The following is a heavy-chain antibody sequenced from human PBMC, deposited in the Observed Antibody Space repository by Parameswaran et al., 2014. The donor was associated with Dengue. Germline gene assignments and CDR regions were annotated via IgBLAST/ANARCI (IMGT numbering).Heavy chain of an antibody. V-gene: IGHV2-70*01. J-gene: IGHJ4*02. CDR2: IDWEDDK. CDR3: ARTPNYYESIDY. D-gene: IGHD3-16*01. Sequence: PGKAPEWLALIDWEDDKYYNTSLKTRLTISKDTSKNQVVLTMANMDPVDTATYYCARTPNYYESIDYWGQGTLVTVSS.